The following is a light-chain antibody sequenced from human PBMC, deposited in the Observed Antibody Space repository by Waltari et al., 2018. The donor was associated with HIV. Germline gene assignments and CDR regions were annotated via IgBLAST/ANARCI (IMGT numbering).Light chain of an antibody. V-gene: IGKV4-1*01. CDR3: QQYYSVPYT. CDR1: RNLLYSSNNKSY. Sequence: DVVVTPSPDLLAVSVGERANLHCQCSRNLLYSSNNKSYLAWYQQKAGQRPKLLIYWASTRESGVPDRFSGSGSGTDFTLTISSLQAEDVAVYYCQQYYSVPYTFGQGTKLEIK. J-gene: IGKJ2*01. CDR2: WAS.